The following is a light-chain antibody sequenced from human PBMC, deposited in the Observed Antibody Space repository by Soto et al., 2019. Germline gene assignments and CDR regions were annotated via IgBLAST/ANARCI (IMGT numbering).Light chain of an antibody. J-gene: IGKJ5*01. V-gene: IGKV3D-20*02. Sequence: EIVLTQSPGTLSLSPGERATLSCRASQSVSSSYLAWYQQKPGQAPRLLIYGASTRATGIPARFSGSGSGTDFTLTISSLEPEDFAVYYCQQRSNWLFGQGTRLEIK. CDR3: QQRSNWL. CDR2: GAS. CDR1: QSVSSSY.